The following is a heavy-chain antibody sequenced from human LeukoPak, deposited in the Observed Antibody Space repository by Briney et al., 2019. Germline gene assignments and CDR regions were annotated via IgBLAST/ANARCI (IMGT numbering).Heavy chain of an antibody. Sequence: PGGSLRLSCAASGFAFRDYYMSWFRQAPGKGLEWVSYISQSGGTVFYADSVQGRFTISRDNAKNSLYLQINSLRAEDTAVYYCASNLVTNDAFDVWGQGTKVTVSS. J-gene: IGHJ3*01. CDR2: ISQSGGTV. D-gene: IGHD2-21*02. CDR1: GFAFRDYY. V-gene: IGHV3-11*01. CDR3: ASNLVTNDAFDV.